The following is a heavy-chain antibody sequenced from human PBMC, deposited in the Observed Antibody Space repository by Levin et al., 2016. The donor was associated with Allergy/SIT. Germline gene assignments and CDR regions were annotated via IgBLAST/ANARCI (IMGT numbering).Heavy chain of an antibody. Sequence: VRQMPGKGLEWMGIIYPGDSDTRYSPSFQGQVTISADKSISTAYLQWSSLKASDTAMYYCARYGSANYYGSGSQNWFDPWGQGTLVTVSS. CDR2: IYPGDSDT. J-gene: IGHJ5*02. V-gene: IGHV5-51*01. CDR3: ARYGSANYYGSGSQNWFDP. D-gene: IGHD3-10*01.